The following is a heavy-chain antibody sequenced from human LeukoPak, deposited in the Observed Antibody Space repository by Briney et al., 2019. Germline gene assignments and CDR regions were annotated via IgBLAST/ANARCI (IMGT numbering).Heavy chain of an antibody. J-gene: IGHJ3*02. CDR1: GFTFSRYT. CDR2: ISSSSSYI. Sequence: PGGSLRLSCAASGFTFSRYTMNWVRQAPGKGLEWVSSISSSSSYIYYADSVKGRFTISRDNAKNTLYLQMNSLRAEDTAVYYCASYYYDNGGYWDAFDIWGQGTMVTVSS. V-gene: IGHV3-21*01. D-gene: IGHD3-22*01. CDR3: ASYYYDNGGYWDAFDI.